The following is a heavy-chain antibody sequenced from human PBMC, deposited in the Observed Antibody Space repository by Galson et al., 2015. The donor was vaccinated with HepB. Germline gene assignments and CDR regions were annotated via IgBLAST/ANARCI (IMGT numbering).Heavy chain of an antibody. CDR2: VYYSGST. J-gene: IGHJ6*03. D-gene: IGHD3-22*01. V-gene: IGHV4-31*03. Sequence: TLSLTCTVSGGSISSGGYYWSWIRQHPGKGLEWIGYVYYSGSTYYNPSLKSRVTISVDTSKNQFSLKLSSVTAADTAVYYCARFRLGNYYDSSGYHYYYYMDVWGKGTTVTVSS. CDR3: ARFRLGNYYDSSGYHYYYYMDV. CDR1: GGSISSGGYY.